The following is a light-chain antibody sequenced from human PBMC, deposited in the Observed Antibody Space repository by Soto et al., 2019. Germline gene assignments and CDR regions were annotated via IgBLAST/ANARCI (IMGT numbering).Light chain of an antibody. J-gene: IGLJ1*01. Sequence: QSVLTQPPSVSAAPGQKVTISCSGSSSNIGNNYVSWYQRLPGTAPKLLIYDNDKRPSGIPDRFSGSKSGASATLDITGLQTGDEADFYCLTWDSSLSVAVFGTGTKVTVL. CDR3: LTWDSSLSVAV. CDR1: SSNIGNNY. CDR2: DND. V-gene: IGLV1-51*01.